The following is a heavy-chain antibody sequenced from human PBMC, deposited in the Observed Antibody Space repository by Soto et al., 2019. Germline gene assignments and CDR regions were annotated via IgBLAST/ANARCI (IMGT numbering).Heavy chain of an antibody. V-gene: IGHV3-23*01. CDR3: AKCAVRGWYPDY. J-gene: IGHJ4*02. Sequence: EVQLLESAGGLVQPGGSLSLSCAASGFTFSSYAMSWVRQAPGKGLEWVSAISGSGGNTYYADSVKGRFTISRDNSKTTLFLQLTSLRAEDTSVYYCAKCAVRGWYPDYWGQGTLVTVSS. CDR1: GFTFSSYA. D-gene: IGHD6-19*01. CDR2: ISGSGGNT.